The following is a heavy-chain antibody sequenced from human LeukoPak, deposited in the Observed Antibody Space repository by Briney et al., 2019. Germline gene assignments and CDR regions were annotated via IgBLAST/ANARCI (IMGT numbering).Heavy chain of an antibody. CDR3: ARGGGYNTFDY. CDR1: GGSISGYY. Sequence: SETLSLTCTVSGGSISGYYWSWIRQPPGKGLEWIGFIVYTGSTNYNPSLNSRVTISVDTFKNQCSLRLSSVTAAATAVYSCARGGGYNTFDYWGQGTLVTVSS. V-gene: IGHV4-59*01. CDR2: IVYTGST. D-gene: IGHD5-24*01. J-gene: IGHJ4*02.